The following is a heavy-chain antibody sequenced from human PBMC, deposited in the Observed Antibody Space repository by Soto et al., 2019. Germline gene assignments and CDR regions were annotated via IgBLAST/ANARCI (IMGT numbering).Heavy chain of an antibody. CDR3: ARDAVAFDS. J-gene: IGHJ4*02. V-gene: IGHV3-30-3*01. Sequence: QVQLVESGGGVVQPGRSLRLSCAASGFTLSRYSMHWVRQAPGKGLEWVAVTLYDGTNKYYGDSVKGRFTISRDTSKNTLYLQMDGLRTEDTAVYYCARDAVAFDSWGQGTLVTVTS. CDR2: TLYDGTNK. D-gene: IGHD6-19*01. CDR1: GFTLSRYS.